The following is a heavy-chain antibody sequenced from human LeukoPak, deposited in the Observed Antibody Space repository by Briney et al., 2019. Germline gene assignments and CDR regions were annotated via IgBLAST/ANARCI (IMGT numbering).Heavy chain of an antibody. D-gene: IGHD6-19*01. CDR1: GGTFSSYA. V-gene: IGHV1-69*13. CDR2: IIPIFGTA. Sequence: VASVKVSCKASGGTFSSYAISWVRQAPGQGLEWMGGIIPIFGTANYAQKFQGRVTITADESTSTAYMELSSLRSEDTAVYYCARDRSLGLAVAGPLGYWGQGTLVTVSS. CDR3: ARDRSLGLAVAGPLGY. J-gene: IGHJ4*02.